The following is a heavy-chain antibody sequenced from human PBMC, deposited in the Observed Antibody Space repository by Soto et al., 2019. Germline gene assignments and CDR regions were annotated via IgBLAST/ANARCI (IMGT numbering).Heavy chain of an antibody. CDR1: RGTFSSYA. CDR2: IIPISGTA. CDR3: ARSQGSSTSLEIYYYYYYGMDV. Sequence: QVQPVQSGAEVKKPGSSVKVSCEASRGTFSSYAISWVRQAPGQGLEWMGGIIPISGTANYAQKFQGRVTITADESTSTAYMELSSLRSEDTAVYYCARSQGSSTSLEIYYYYYYGMDVWGQGTTVTVSS. V-gene: IGHV1-69*01. J-gene: IGHJ6*02. D-gene: IGHD2-2*01.